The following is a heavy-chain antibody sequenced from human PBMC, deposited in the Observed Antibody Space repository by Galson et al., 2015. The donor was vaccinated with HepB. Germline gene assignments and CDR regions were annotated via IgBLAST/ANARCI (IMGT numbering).Heavy chain of an antibody. J-gene: IGHJ5*02. Sequence: SVKVSCKASGYMFTIDGITWVRQAPGQGLEWMGWINTSNGYTGYAQKFQDRVTMTTDTSTTTAYMELRSLRSDDTAVYYCARGLGSAFTDPWGQGTLVAVSS. CDR1: GYMFTIDG. V-gene: IGHV1-18*04. CDR3: ARGLGSAFTDP. D-gene: IGHD2-15*01. CDR2: INTSNGYT.